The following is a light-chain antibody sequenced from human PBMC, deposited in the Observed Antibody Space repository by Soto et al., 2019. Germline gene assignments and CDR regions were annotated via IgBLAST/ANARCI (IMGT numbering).Light chain of an antibody. Sequence: ALTQPASVSGSPGQSITISCTGTSSDVGGYNYVSWFQQHPGKAPKFMIYGVSNRPSGVSNRFSGSKSGNTASLTISGLQAEDEADYYCVSYTSSIAWVFGTGTKVTVL. CDR2: GVS. V-gene: IGLV2-14*01. CDR3: VSYTSSIAWV. J-gene: IGLJ1*01. CDR1: SSDVGGYNY.